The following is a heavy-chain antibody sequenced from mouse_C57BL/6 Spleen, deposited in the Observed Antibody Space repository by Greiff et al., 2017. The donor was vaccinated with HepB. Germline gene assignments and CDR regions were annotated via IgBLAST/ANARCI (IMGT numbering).Heavy chain of an antibody. Sequence: VQLQQPGAELVRPGSSVKLSCKASGYTFTSYWMDWVKQRPGQGLEWIGNIYPSDSETHYNQKFKDKATLTVDKSSSTAYMQLSSLTSEDSAVYDCATRCYDGADYWGQGTTLTVSS. V-gene: IGHV1-61*01. CDR3: ATRCYDGADY. J-gene: IGHJ2*01. D-gene: IGHD2-3*01. CDR2: IYPSDSET. CDR1: GYTFTSYW.